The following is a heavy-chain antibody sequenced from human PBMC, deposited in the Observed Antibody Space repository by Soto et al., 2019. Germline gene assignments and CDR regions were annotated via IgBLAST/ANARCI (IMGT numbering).Heavy chain of an antibody. CDR1: GFTFGDYA. D-gene: IGHD5-18*01. J-gene: IGHJ6*02. Sequence: SLRLSCTASGFTFGDYAMSWVRQAPGKGLEWVGFIRSKAYGGTTEYAASVKGRFTISRDDSKSIAYLQMNSLKTEDTAVYYCARAGVDTASYGMDVWGQGTTVTVS. CDR3: ARAGVDTASYGMDV. V-gene: IGHV3-49*04. CDR2: IRSKAYGGTT.